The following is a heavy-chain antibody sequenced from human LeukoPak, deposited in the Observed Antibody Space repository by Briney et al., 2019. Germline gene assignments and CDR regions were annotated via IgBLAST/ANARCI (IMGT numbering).Heavy chain of an antibody. V-gene: IGHV1-18*01. CDR1: GYTFTTYG. CDR3: ARDSDWNVDY. Sequence: ASVKVSCKASGYTFTTYGFTWIRQAPGQGLEWLGWISPYNGATESAQNLQDRVSMTTDTSTNTAYIEVRSLKSDDTAVYYCARDSDWNVDYWGQGTLVTVSS. J-gene: IGHJ4*02. D-gene: IGHD1-1*01. CDR2: ISPYNGAT.